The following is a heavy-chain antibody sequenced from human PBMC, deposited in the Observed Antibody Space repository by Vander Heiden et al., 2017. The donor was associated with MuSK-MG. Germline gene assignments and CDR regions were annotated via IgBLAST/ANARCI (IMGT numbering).Heavy chain of an antibody. CDR2: ISAYNGNT. CDR3: ARAPREITSCGVVQTLDY. V-gene: IGHV1-18*01. Sequence: QVQLVQSGAEVKKPGASVKVSCKASGYTFTSYGISWVRQAPGQGLEWMGWISAYNGNTNYAQKLQGRVTMTTDTSTSTAYMELRSLRSDDTAVYYCARAPREITSCGVVQTLDYWGQGTLVTVSS. J-gene: IGHJ4*02. D-gene: IGHD3-3*01. CDR1: GYTFTSYG.